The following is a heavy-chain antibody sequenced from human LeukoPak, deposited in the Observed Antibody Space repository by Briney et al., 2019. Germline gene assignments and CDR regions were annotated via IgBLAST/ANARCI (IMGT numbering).Heavy chain of an antibody. V-gene: IGHV3-74*01. CDR3: ARDRVADTAMVRPPQGYYYYYGMDV. CDR2: IYSDGSST. CDR1: GFTFSSYW. Sequence: PGGSLRLSCAASGFTFSSYWMHWVRQAPGKGLVWVSRIYSDGSSTNYADSVKGRFTISRDNAKNTLYLQMNSLRAEDTAVYYCARDRVADTAMVRPPQGYYYYYGMDVWGQGTTVTVSS. D-gene: IGHD5-18*01. J-gene: IGHJ6*02.